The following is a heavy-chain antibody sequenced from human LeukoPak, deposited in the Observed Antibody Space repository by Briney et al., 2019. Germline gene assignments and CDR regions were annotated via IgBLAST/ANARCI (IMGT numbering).Heavy chain of an antibody. J-gene: IGHJ4*02. CDR2: IYYTGST. CDR3: ARNFRTDIRIDY. CDR1: GGSISSNTHY. Sequence: SETLSLTCSVSGGSISSNTHYWVWVRQPPGKGLEWIGSIYYTGSTYFSPSLKSRVAISVDTSKSQFSLKLSSVTAADTAVYFCARNFRTDIRIDYWGQGTLVTVSP. D-gene: IGHD3/OR15-3a*01. V-gene: IGHV4-39*01.